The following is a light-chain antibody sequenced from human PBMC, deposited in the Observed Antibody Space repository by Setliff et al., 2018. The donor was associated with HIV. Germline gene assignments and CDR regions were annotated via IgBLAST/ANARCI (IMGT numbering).Light chain of an antibody. V-gene: IGLV1-44*01. CDR1: NSNIGSNA. CDR3: AAWDASLIRYV. Sequence: QSVLTQPPSASGTPGQRVTISCSGTNSNIGSNAVNWYQQLPGTAPKLLIYTNYQRPSGVPDRFSGSKSGTSASLAISGLQSEDEADYYCAAWDASLIRYVFRTGTKV. J-gene: IGLJ1*01. CDR2: TNY.